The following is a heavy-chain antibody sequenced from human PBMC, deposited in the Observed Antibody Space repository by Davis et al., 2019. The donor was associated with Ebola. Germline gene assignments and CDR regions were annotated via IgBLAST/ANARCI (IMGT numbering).Heavy chain of an antibody. CDR1: GFTFSSYG. D-gene: IGHD6-19*01. Sequence: GGSLRLSCAASGFTFSSYGMHWVRQAPGKGLEWVAVIWYDGSNKYYADSVKGRFTISRDNSKNTLYLQMNSLRAEDTAVYYCARESIAMAAADYWGQGTLGTVSS. J-gene: IGHJ4*02. V-gene: IGHV3-33*01. CDR2: IWYDGSNK. CDR3: ARESIAMAAADY.